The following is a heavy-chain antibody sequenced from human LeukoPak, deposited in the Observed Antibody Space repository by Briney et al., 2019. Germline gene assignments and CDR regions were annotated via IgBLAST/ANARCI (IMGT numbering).Heavy chain of an antibody. D-gene: IGHD3-10*01. CDR3: ARAVWFGESRRPGCYFDY. J-gene: IGHJ4*02. V-gene: IGHV1-69*13. CDR1: GGTFSSYA. Sequence: SVKVSCKASGGTFSSYAISWVRQAPGQGLEWMGGIIPIFGTANYAQKFQGRVTITADESTSTAYMELSSLRSEDTAVYYCARAVWFGESRRPGCYFDYWGQGTLVTVSS. CDR2: IIPIFGTA.